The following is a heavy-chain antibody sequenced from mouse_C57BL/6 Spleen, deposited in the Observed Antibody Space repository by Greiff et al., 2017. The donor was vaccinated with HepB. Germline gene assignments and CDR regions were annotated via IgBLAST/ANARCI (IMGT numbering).Heavy chain of an antibody. J-gene: IGHJ3*01. CDR2: IDPSDSYT. Sequence: QVQLKQPGAELVKPGASVKLSCKASGYTFTSYWMQWVKQRPGQGLEWIGEIDPSDSYTNYNQKFKGKATLTVDTSSSTAYMQLSSLTSEDSAVYYCARSLSGGSSGSWFAYWGQGTLVTVSA. CDR1: GYTFTSYW. V-gene: IGHV1-50*01. D-gene: IGHD3-2*02. CDR3: ARSLSGGSSGSWFAY.